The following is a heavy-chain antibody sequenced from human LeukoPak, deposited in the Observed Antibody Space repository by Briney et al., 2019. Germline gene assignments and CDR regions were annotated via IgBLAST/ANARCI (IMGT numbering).Heavy chain of an antibody. Sequence: GGSLRLSCAASGFTFSSYGMHWVRQAPGKGLEWVAVIWYDGSNKYYADSVKGRFTISRDNSKNTLYLQMNSLRAEDTAVYYCARFRDYGDYPVSFDYWGQGTLVTVSS. J-gene: IGHJ4*02. D-gene: IGHD4-17*01. CDR2: IWYDGSNK. CDR1: GFTFSSYG. CDR3: ARFRDYGDYPVSFDY. V-gene: IGHV3-33*01.